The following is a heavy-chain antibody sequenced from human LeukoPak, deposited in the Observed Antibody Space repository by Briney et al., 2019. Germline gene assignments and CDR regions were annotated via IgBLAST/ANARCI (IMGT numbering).Heavy chain of an antibody. J-gene: IGHJ4*02. CDR1: GFTFSTYA. CDR2: ISGSGAGT. Sequence: GGSLRLSCAASGFTFSTYAMTWVRQAPGKGLEWVSAISGSGAGTYYADSVKGRFTLSRDNSKSTLYLQMNSLRVEDTVVYYCPKHYGSGSFDYWGQGTLVTVSS. V-gene: IGHV3-23*01. CDR3: PKHYGSGSFDY. D-gene: IGHD3-10*01.